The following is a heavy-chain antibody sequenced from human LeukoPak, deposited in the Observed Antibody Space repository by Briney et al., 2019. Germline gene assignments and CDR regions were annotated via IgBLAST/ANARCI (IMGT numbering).Heavy chain of an antibody. D-gene: IGHD3-22*01. CDR3: ARAPIAYYDSSGYSRPFDY. J-gene: IGHJ4*02. V-gene: IGHV1-2*02. Sequence: ASVKVSCKASGYTFTGYYMHWVRQAPGQGLEWMGSINPNSGGTNYAQKFQGRVTMTRDTSISTAYMELSRLRSDDTAVYYCARAPIAYYDSSGYSRPFDYWGQGTLVTVSS. CDR2: INPNSGGT. CDR1: GYTFTGYY.